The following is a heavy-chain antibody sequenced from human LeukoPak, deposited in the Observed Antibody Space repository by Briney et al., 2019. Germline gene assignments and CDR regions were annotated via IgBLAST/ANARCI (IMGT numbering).Heavy chain of an antibody. CDR3: ARSSSTNEAGHYYGTDV. Sequence: SETLSLTCAVYGGSFSGYYWSWIRQPPGKGLEWIGEINHSGSTNYNPSLKSRVTISVDTSKNQFSLKLNSVSAADTAVYYCARSSSTNEAGHYYGTDVWGQGTTVTVSS. D-gene: IGHD6-13*01. J-gene: IGHJ6*02. CDR1: GGSFSGYY. V-gene: IGHV4-34*01. CDR2: INHSGST.